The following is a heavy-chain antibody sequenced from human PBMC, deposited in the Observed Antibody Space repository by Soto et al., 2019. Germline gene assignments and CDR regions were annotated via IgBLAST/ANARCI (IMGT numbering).Heavy chain of an antibody. J-gene: IGHJ5*02. D-gene: IGHD3-9*01. CDR1: GYTFTSYG. CDR3: ARDAPAVLRYFGGWFDP. Sequence: QVQLGQSGAEVKKPGASVKVSCKASGYTFTSYGISWVRQAPGQGLEWMGWISAYNGNTNYAQKLQGRVTMTTDTSTSTAYMELRSLGSDDTAVYYCARDAPAVLRYFGGWFDPWGQGTLVTVSS. CDR2: ISAYNGNT. V-gene: IGHV1-18*01.